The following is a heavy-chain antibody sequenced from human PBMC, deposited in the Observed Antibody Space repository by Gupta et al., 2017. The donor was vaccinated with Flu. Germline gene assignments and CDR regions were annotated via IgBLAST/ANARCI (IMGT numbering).Heavy chain of an antibody. V-gene: IGHV4-34*01. CDR2: INHGGSA. CDR3: ARGQRGWVAAAAKSPWFDP. Sequence: WTWIRQSPGKGLEWIGEINHGGSANYNPSLKSRVTISVETSKNQFSLKLRSVTAADKAVYYCARGQRGWVAAAAKSPWFDPWGQGTLVTVS. J-gene: IGHJ5*02. D-gene: IGHD6-13*01.